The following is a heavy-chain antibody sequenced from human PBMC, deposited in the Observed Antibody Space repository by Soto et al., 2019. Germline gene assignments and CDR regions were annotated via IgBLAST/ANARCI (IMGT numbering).Heavy chain of an antibody. Sequence: EVQLLAAGGGLVQPGGSLRLSCAASGFTFRDHAMSWVRQAPGKGLQWVSDISRNGGGTLYADSVKGRFNISRENSKNTLYLQMKRLRDEDTAIYYCAKLHGGKLENWHFDVWGRGSQVTVSS. V-gene: IGHV3-23*01. CDR1: GFTFRDHA. J-gene: IGHJ2*01. D-gene: IGHD3-16*01. CDR3: AKLHGGKLENWHFDV. CDR2: ISRNGGGT.